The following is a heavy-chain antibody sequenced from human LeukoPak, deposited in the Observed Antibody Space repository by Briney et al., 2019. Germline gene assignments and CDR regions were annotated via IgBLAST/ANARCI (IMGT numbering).Heavy chain of an antibody. CDR2: ISDDGGNK. CDR1: GFTFSDYA. D-gene: IGHD2-2*02. CDR3: AKEGRYISRGYFDY. J-gene: IGHJ4*02. Sequence: PGGSLRLSCAASGFTFSDYAMHWVRQAPGKGLEWVATISDDGGNKYYADSVKGRFTISRDNSKNTLYLQMSSLRAEDTAVYYCAKEGRYISRGYFDYWGQGSLVTVSS. V-gene: IGHV3-30-3*01.